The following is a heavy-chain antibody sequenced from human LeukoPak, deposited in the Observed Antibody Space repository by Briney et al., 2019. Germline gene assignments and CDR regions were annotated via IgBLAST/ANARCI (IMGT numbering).Heavy chain of an antibody. D-gene: IGHD1-7*01. J-gene: IGHJ3*02. CDR2: IYHSGST. CDR1: GYSISSGYY. Sequence: SETLSLTCTVSGYSISSGYYWSWIRQPPGKGLEWIGYIYHSGSTYYNPSLKSRVTISVDRSKNQFSLKLSSVTAADTAVYYCARDWNYVQAFDIWGQGTMVTVSS. V-gene: IGHV4-38-2*02. CDR3: ARDWNYVQAFDI.